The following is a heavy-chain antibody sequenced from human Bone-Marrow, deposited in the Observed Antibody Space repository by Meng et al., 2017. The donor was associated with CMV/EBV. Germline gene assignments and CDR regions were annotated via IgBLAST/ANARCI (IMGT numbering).Heavy chain of an antibody. Sequence: ESLKISCTVSGYSISSGYYWGWIRQPPGKGLEWIGSIYHSGSTYYNPSLKSRVTISVDTSKNQFSLKLSSVTAADTAVYYCAREGPYVDTAMVYGMDVWGQGTTVTVSS. CDR3: AREGPYVDTAMVYGMDV. CDR2: IYHSGST. V-gene: IGHV4-38-2*02. D-gene: IGHD5-18*01. CDR1: GYSISSGYY. J-gene: IGHJ6*02.